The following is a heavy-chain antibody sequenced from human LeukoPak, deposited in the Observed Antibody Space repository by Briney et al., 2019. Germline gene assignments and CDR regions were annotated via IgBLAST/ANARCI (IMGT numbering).Heavy chain of an antibody. CDR1: GFTFSNFL. J-gene: IGHJ4*02. CDR3: ARDPPRRSDF. V-gene: IGHV3-7*01. CDR2: INEDGSRE. Sequence: PGGSPRLSCAASGFTFSNFLMTWVRHSPGKGLEWVASINEDGSRELYVDSAKGRFSISRDNANNALSLQMNSLRVEDTAVYYFARDPPRRSDFWGQGTLVTVSS.